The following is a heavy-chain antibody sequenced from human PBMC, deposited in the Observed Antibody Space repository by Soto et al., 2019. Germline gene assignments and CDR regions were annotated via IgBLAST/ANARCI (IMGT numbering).Heavy chain of an antibody. D-gene: IGHD7-27*01. Sequence: GGSLRLSCAASGFTFSSYAMSWVRQAPGKGLEWVSAISGSGGSTYYADSVKGRFTISRDNSKNTLYLQMNSLRAEDTVVYYCAKDQGINWGGYAFDIWGQGTMVTVSS. V-gene: IGHV3-23*01. CDR2: ISGSGGST. J-gene: IGHJ3*02. CDR3: AKDQGINWGGYAFDI. CDR1: GFTFSSYA.